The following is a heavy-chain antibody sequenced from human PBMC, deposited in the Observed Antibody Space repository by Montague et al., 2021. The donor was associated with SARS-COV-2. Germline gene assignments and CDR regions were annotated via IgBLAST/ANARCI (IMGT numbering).Heavy chain of an antibody. CDR3: ARGHLSVSMIVVVFTSASYYFAY. Sequence: SETLSLTCGVYGGSFGDDHWSWIRQPPGKGLEWIGDIKQSGSTNYNPSLKSRVTISVDTSRNQFSLKLTSVTAADTAVYFCARGHLSVSMIVVVFTSASYYFAYGGQGALVTVSS. CDR1: GGSFGDDH. J-gene: IGHJ4*02. D-gene: IGHD3-22*01. V-gene: IGHV4-34*01. CDR2: IKQSGST.